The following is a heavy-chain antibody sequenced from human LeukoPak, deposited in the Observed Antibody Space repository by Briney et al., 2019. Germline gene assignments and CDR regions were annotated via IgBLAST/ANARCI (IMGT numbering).Heavy chain of an antibody. CDR3: ARRRYSYDS. Sequence: PSETLSLTCTVSGGSISSGGSYWSWIRQHPGKGLEWIGYIYYSGNTFYNPSLKSRVTLSVDTSKNQLSLTLSSVTAADTAVYYCARRRYSYDSWGQGTLVTVSS. CDR1: GGSISSGGSY. D-gene: IGHD5-18*01. CDR2: IYYSGNT. V-gene: IGHV4-31*03. J-gene: IGHJ4*02.